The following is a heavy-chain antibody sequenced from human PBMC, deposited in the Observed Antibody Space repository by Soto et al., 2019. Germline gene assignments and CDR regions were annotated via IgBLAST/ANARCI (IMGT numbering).Heavy chain of an antibody. V-gene: IGHV1-46*01. CDR3: ARWAVVVTQLPWYYYYGMDV. CDR1: GYTFTSHY. D-gene: IGHD2-15*01. Sequence: ASVKVSCKASGYTFTSHYMHWVRQAPGQGLEWMGIINPSGGSTNYAQKFQGRVTITADESTSTAYMELSSLRSEDTAVYYCARWAVVVTQLPWYYYYGMDVWGQGTTVTVSS. J-gene: IGHJ6*02. CDR2: INPSGGST.